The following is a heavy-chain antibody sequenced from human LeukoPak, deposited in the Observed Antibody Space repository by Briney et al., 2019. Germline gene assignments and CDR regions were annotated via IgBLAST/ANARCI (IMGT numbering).Heavy chain of an antibody. J-gene: IGHJ5*02. CDR1: GGSISSYY. V-gene: IGHV4-59*01. CDR2: IYYSGST. CDR3: ARAYMVRGYNWFDP. D-gene: IGHD3-10*01. Sequence: SETLSLTCTVSGGSISSYYWSWIRQPPGKGLEWIGYIYYSGSTNYNPSLKSRVTISVDTSKNQFSLKLSSVTAADTAVYYCARAYMVRGYNWFDPWGQRTLVTVSS.